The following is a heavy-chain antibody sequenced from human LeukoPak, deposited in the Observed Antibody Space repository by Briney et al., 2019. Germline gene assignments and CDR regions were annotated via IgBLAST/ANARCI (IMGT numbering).Heavy chain of an antibody. D-gene: IGHD3-22*01. CDR3: ARGHHYYDSSAYYY. Sequence: GGSLRLSCAASGFTFISYWMHWIRQAPGKGLVWVSRINSDGSTTSYAASVKGRFTISRDTAKNTLYLQMNSLRAEDTAVYYCARGHHYYDSSAYYYWGQGTLVTVSS. J-gene: IGHJ4*02. V-gene: IGHV3-74*01. CDR2: INSDGSTT. CDR1: GFTFISYW.